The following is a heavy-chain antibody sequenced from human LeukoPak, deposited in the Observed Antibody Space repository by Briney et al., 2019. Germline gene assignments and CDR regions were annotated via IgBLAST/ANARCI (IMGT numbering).Heavy chain of an antibody. J-gene: IGHJ3*02. Sequence: PGRSLRLSCAASGFAFSSYGMHWVRQAPGKGLEWVSSISSSSSYIYYADSVKGRFTISRDNAKNSLYLQMNSLRAEDTAVYYCASAAATDAFDIWGQGTMVTVSS. CDR2: ISSSSSYI. D-gene: IGHD2-15*01. CDR3: ASAAATDAFDI. V-gene: IGHV3-21*01. CDR1: GFAFSSYG.